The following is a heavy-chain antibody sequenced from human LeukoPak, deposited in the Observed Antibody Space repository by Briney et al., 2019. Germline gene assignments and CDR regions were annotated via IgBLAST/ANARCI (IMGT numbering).Heavy chain of an antibody. CDR3: AKVVPNNSGWRDWYFDL. J-gene: IGHJ2*01. D-gene: IGHD6-19*01. CDR1: GFTFSSYA. Sequence: QPGRSLRLSCAASGFTFSSYAMHWVRQAPGKGLEWVAVISYDGSNKYYADSVRGRFTISRDNSESTLYLQMTSLRGEDTAVHYCAKVVPNNSGWRDWYFDLWGRGTLVTVSS. CDR2: ISYDGSNK. V-gene: IGHV3-30-3*01.